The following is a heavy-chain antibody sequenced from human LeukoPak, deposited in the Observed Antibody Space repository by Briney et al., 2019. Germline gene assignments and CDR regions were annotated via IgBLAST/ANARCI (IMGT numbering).Heavy chain of an antibody. CDR3: ARLKPARYYYDSSGPDY. CDR2: INHSGST. Sequence: SETLSLTCAVYGGSFSGYYWSWIRQPPGKGLEWIGEINHSGSTNYNPSLKSRVTISVDTSKNQFSLKLSSVTAADTAVYYCARLKPARYYYDSSGPDYWGQGTLVTVSA. D-gene: IGHD3-22*01. CDR1: GGSFSGYY. J-gene: IGHJ4*02. V-gene: IGHV4-34*01.